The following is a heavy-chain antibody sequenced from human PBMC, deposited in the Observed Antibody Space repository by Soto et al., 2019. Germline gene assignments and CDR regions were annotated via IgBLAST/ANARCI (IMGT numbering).Heavy chain of an antibody. CDR1: GFTFSSYG. V-gene: IGHV3-33*01. CDR3: ARSISMVLPDWFDP. Sequence: GGSLRLSCAASGFTFSSYGMHWVRQAPGKGLEWVAVIWYDGTNKYYADSVKGRFTISRDNSKNTLSLQMNSLRAEDTAVYYCARSISMVLPDWFDPWGQGTLVTASS. J-gene: IGHJ5*02. D-gene: IGHD3-10*01. CDR2: IWYDGTNK.